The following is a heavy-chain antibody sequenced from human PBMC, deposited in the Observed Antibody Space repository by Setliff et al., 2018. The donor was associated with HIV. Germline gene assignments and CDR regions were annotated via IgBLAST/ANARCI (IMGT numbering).Heavy chain of an antibody. CDR3: ARDYYYYGSRSFGLDY. D-gene: IGHD3-10*01. CDR2: INPSGGST. J-gene: IGHJ4*02. CDR1: GYSFTSYY. Sequence: ASVKVSCKASGYSFTSYYMHRVRQAPGQGLEWMGIINPSGGSTSYAQKFQGRVTMTRDTSTSTAYMELSSLRSEDTAVYYCARDYYYYGSRSFGLDYWGQGTPVTVSS. V-gene: IGHV1-46*01.